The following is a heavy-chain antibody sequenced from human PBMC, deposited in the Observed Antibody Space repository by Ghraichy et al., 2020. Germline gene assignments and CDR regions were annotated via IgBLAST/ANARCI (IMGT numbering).Heavy chain of an antibody. CDR1: GGSVSSGSYY. CDR2: IYYSGST. V-gene: IGHV4-61*01. J-gene: IGHJ3*02. Sequence: SETLSLTCTVSGGSVSSGSYYWTWIRQPPGKGLEWIGHIYYSGSTYYNPSLRSRVTISVDTSKNQFSLKLTSLTAADTAVYYCARSDIVVVVAAMEEALDIWGQGTMVTVSS. CDR3: ARSDIVVVVAAMEEALDI. D-gene: IGHD2-15*01.